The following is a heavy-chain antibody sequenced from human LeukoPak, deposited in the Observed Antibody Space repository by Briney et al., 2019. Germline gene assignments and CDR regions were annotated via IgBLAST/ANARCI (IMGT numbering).Heavy chain of an antibody. CDR1: GFTFSSYV. D-gene: IGHD6-19*01. Sequence: GGSLRLSCAASGFTFSSYVMSWVRQAPGKGLEWASGISGSGDSTYYADSVKGRFTISRDNSKNTLYLQMNSLRVEDTAAYYCAKVRAPSGWFNSDSWGQGTLVTVSS. CDR2: ISGSGDST. V-gene: IGHV3-23*01. CDR3: AKVRAPSGWFNSDS. J-gene: IGHJ4*02.